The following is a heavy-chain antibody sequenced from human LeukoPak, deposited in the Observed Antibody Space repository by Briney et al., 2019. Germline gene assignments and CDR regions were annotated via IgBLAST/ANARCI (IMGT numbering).Heavy chain of an antibody. J-gene: IGHJ4*02. CDR1: GFTFSSYG. D-gene: IGHD6-19*01. Sequence: PRRSLRLSCAASGFTFSSYGMYWLRQAPGKGLEWVAVIWYDGSNKYYADSVKGRFTISRDNSKNTLYLQMNSLRVEDTAVYYCAKGPPADDAVDQGNFDYWGQGTLVTVSS. V-gene: IGHV3-33*06. CDR3: AKGPPADDAVDQGNFDY. CDR2: IWYDGSNK.